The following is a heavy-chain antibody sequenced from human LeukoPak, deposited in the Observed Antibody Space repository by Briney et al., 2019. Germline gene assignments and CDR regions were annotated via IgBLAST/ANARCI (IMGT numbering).Heavy chain of an antibody. J-gene: IGHJ5*02. Sequence: SETLSLTCTVSGGSISSYYWSWIRQPAGKGLEWIGRIYTSGGTNYNPSLKSRVTMSVDTSKNQFSLKLSSVTAADTAVYYCARDRWVVAARGWFDPWGQGTLVTVSS. V-gene: IGHV4-4*07. D-gene: IGHD2-15*01. CDR2: IYTSGGT. CDR1: GGSISSYY. CDR3: ARDRWVVAARGWFDP.